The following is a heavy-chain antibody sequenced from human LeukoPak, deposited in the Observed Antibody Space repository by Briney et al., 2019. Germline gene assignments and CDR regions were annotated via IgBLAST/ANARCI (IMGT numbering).Heavy chain of an antibody. CDR2: IKSKTDGGTT. CDR3: TTGAEIVVVPAAIGQ. CDR1: GFTFSNAW. J-gene: IGHJ4*02. D-gene: IGHD2-2*02. Sequence: GGSLRLSCAASGFTFSNAWMSWVRQAPGKGLEWVGRIKSKTDGGTTDYAAPVKGRFTISRDDSKNTLYLQMNSLKTEDTAVYYCTTGAEIVVVPAAIGQWGQGTLVTVSS. V-gene: IGHV3-15*01.